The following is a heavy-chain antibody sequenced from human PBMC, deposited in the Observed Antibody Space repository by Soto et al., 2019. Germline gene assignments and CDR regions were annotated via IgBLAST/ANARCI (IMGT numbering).Heavy chain of an antibody. CDR3: ARGTLV. CDR2: VSYTGNT. CDR1: GGSIGSGGYW. D-gene: IGHD2-2*01. J-gene: IGHJ4*02. V-gene: IGHV4-31*03. Sequence: QVQLQESGPGLMQPSQTLSLTCTVSGGSIGSGGYWWSWIRQHPGRGPEWIGFVSYTGNTQYNPSLKSRVNISVDTSTKQFSLKLSSVTAADTAVYYCARGTLVWGQGTLVTVSS.